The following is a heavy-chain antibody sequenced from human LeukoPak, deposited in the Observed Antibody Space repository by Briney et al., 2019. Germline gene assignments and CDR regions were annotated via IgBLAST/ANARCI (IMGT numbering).Heavy chain of an antibody. CDR2: ISPDSGGT. Sequence: ASVKVSCKASGYTFTGYSMHWVRQAPGQGLEWMGWISPDSGGTNYAQKFQGRVTMTRDTSISTAYMELRRLRSDDTAVYYCARDLGRYCSGGRCHYYSYYMDVWGKGTTVTVSS. J-gene: IGHJ6*03. CDR1: GYTFTGYS. D-gene: IGHD2-15*01. CDR3: ARDLGRYCSGGRCHYYSYYMDV. V-gene: IGHV1-2*02.